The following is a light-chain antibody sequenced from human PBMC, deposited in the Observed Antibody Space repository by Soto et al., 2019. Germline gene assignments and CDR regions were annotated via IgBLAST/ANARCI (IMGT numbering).Light chain of an antibody. V-gene: IGKV1-33*01. J-gene: IGKJ3*01. CDR3: QKSDLCPL. CDR1: HDMGNS. Sequence: DIQMTQSPPSLSASVGDRVTITCQARHDMGNSLNWYQDKPGQAHKLVIYDAYNLEPVGTSTFSVSGYGTDFTFTISSRRPEDIATYYGQKSDLCPLFAPGTNVDI. CDR2: DAY.